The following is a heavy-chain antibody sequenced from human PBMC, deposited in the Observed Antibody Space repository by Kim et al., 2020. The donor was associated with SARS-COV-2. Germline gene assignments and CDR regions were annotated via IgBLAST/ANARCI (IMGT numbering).Heavy chain of an antibody. V-gene: IGHV3-30*07. D-gene: IGHD2-2*01. Sequence: SVKGRFTISRDNAKNTLYLKMNNLRAEDTAVYYCARSYCSSTSCQYYIDFWGQGTLVTVSS. CDR3: ARSYCSSTSCQYYIDF. J-gene: IGHJ4*02.